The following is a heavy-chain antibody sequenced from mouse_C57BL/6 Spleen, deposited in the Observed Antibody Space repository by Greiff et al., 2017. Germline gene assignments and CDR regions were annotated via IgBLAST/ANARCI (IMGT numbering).Heavy chain of an antibody. V-gene: IGHV1-85*01. D-gene: IGHD2-4*01. CDR1: GYTFTSYD. CDR2: IYPRDGST. J-gene: IGHJ3*01. CDR3: ARGVYYDYDGGAWFAY. Sequence: QVQLQQSGPELVKPGASVKLSCKASGYTFTSYDINWVKQRPGQGLEWIGWIYPRDGSTKYNEKVKGKATLTVDTSSSTAYMELHSLTSEDSAVYFCARGVYYDYDGGAWFAYWGQGTLVTVSA.